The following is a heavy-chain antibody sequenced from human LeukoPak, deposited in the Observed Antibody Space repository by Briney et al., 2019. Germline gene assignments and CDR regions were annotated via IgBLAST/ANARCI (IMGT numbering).Heavy chain of an antibody. CDR1: GFTFSNAW. V-gene: IGHV3-15*01. Sequence: PGGSLRLSCAASGFTFSNAWMSWVRQAPRKGLEWVRRIKSKTDGGTTDYAAPVKGRFTISRDDSKNTLYLQMNSLKTEDTAVYYCTTDFAGGSCLWGQGTLVTVSS. D-gene: IGHD2-15*01. CDR3: TTDFAGGSCL. J-gene: IGHJ4*02. CDR2: IKSKTDGGTT.